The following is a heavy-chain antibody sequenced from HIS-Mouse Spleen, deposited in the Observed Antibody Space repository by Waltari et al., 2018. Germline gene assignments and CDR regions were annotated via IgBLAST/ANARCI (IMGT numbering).Heavy chain of an antibody. V-gene: IGHV4-39*07. CDR3: AREIPYSSSWYDWYFDL. J-gene: IGHJ2*01. CDR2: IYYSGRT. CDR1: GGSISRSRYY. Sequence: QLQLQESGPGLVKPSETLSLTCTVPGGSISRSRYYGGWIRQPPGKGLEWIGSIYYSGRTYYNPSLKSRVTISVDTSKNQFSLKLSSVTAADTAVYYCAREIPYSSSWYDWYFDLWGRGTLVTVSS. D-gene: IGHD6-13*01.